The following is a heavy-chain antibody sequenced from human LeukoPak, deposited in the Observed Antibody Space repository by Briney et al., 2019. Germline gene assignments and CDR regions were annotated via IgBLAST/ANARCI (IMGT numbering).Heavy chain of an antibody. CDR1: GGSISSYY. D-gene: IGHD5-12*01. CDR3: ARAIYSLATIEGSFGDESLVNWFDP. V-gene: IGHV4-59*08. Sequence: PSETLSLTCTVSGGSISSYYWSWIRQPPGKGLEWIGYIYYSGSTNYNPSLKSRVTISVDTSKNQFSLKLSSVTAADTAVYYCARAIYSLATIEGSFGDESLVNWFDPWGQGTLVTVSS. J-gene: IGHJ5*02. CDR2: IYYSGST.